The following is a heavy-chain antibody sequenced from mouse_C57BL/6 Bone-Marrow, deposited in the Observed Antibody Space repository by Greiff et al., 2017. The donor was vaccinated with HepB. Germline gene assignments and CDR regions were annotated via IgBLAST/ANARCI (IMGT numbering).Heavy chain of an antibody. CDR1: GFTFSDYG. CDR2: ISNLAYSI. D-gene: IGHD2-1*01. CDR3: ARPHYGNYEFAY. J-gene: IGHJ3*01. V-gene: IGHV5-15*01. Sequence: EVKLVESGGGLVQPGGSLKLSCAASGFTFSDYGMAWVRQAPRKGPEWVAFISNLAYSIYYADTVTGRFTISRENAKNTLYLEMSSLRSEDTAMYYCARPHYGNYEFAYWGQGTLVTVSA.